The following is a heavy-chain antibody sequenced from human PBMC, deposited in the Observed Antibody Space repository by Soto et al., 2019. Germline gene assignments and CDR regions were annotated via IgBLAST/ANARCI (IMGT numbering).Heavy chain of an antibody. V-gene: IGHV2-5*02. J-gene: IGHJ5*02. Sequence: QINLIESGPTLVKPTQTLTLTCTFSGFSLSTSGAAEGWVRQPPGRALEWLVLIYCDGDKRYNASLGNRLTITKDTSMNQVVLTLTNVDPADTATYYCAHRATMTIFGLIIDNGIWFDPWGQGTRVIVSS. CDR1: GFSLSTSGAA. CDR3: AHRATMTIFGLIIDNGIWFDP. D-gene: IGHD3-3*01. CDR2: IYCDGDK.